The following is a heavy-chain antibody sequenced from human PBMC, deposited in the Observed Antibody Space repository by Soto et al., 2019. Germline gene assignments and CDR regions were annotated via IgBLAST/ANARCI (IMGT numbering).Heavy chain of an antibody. V-gene: IGHV6-1*01. CDR3: ARAFFAGATTPYYYYGMDV. CDR2: TYYRSKWYN. D-gene: IGHD1-26*01. CDR1: GGSVSSNSAA. Sequence: SQTLSLTCAISGGSVSSNSAAWNWIRQSPSRGLEWLGRTYYRSKWYNDYAVSVKSRITINPDTSKNQFSLQLNSVTPEDTAVYYCARAFFAGATTPYYYYGMDVWGQGTTVTVS. J-gene: IGHJ6*02.